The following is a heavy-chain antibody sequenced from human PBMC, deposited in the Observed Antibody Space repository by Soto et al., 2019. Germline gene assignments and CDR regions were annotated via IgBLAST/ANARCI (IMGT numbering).Heavy chain of an antibody. CDR2: IYSGGST. V-gene: IGHV3-53*01. CDR1: GVTVSTNY. J-gene: IGHJ6*02. CDR3: ARDYTYYSYYGMDV. Sequence: AWSLSLSCAASGVTVSTNYMSSGCQAPGKGLEWVSGIYSGGSTSYADSVKGRFTISRDNSKNTLYLQMNSLRAKDTAVYYCARDYTYYSYYGMDVWGQGTTVTVS.